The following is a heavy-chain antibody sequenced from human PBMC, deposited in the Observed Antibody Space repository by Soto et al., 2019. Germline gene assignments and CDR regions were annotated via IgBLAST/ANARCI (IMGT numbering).Heavy chain of an antibody. Sequence: QVQLVQSGAEVKKPGSSVKVSCKASGGTFSSYTISWVRQAPGQGLEWMGRIIPILGIANYAQKFQGRVKITADKSTSTAYMELSSLRSEDTAVYYCARLAPSRTTYSWFDPWGQGTLVTVSS. CDR1: GGTFSSYT. J-gene: IGHJ5*02. CDR3: ARLAPSRTTYSWFDP. CDR2: IIPILGIA. V-gene: IGHV1-69*02. D-gene: IGHD1-7*01.